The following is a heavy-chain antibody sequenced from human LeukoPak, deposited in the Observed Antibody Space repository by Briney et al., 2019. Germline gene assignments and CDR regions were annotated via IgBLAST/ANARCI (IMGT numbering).Heavy chain of an antibody. Sequence: NPSETLSLTRTVSGGSISSSSYYWGWIRQPPGKGLEWIGSIYYSGSTYYNPSLKGRVTISVDTSKNQFSLKLSSVTAADTAVYYCARILLWFGELSYIDYWGQGTLVTVSS. CDR1: GGSISSSSYY. J-gene: IGHJ4*02. V-gene: IGHV4-39*07. CDR3: ARILLWFGELSYIDY. D-gene: IGHD3-10*01. CDR2: IYYSGST.